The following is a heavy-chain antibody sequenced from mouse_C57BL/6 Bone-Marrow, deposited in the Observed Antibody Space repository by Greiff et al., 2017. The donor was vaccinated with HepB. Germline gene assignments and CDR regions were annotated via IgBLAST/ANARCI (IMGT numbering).Heavy chain of an antibody. D-gene: IGHD2-3*01. CDR1: GYTFTSYW. V-gene: IGHV1-55*01. CDR3: ARFDGYSRGYFDY. Sequence: QVQLQQPGAELVKPGASVKMSCKASGYTFTSYWITWVKQRPGQGPEWIGDIYPGSGSTNYNEKFNSKATLTVDTSSSTAYMQLSRLTSEDAADYYCARFDGYSRGYFDYWGQGTTLTVSS. J-gene: IGHJ2*01. CDR2: IYPGSGST.